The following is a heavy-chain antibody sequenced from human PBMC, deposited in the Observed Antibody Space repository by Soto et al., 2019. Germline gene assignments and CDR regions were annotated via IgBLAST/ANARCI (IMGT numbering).Heavy chain of an antibody. Sequence: QVQLQEAGPGFVRPSETLSLRCSVSGDSSRNGYRYLGWIRQPPGKWLEWIGTIYYIGPTYYNPSITSRLTMSVDTSKNQFSLRVTSVTAADTAFYYCVSNTTPSPGFVCWGQGTLVTVSS. CDR3: VSNTTPSPGFVC. CDR2: IYYIGPT. V-gene: IGHV4-39*01. J-gene: IGHJ5*01. CDR1: GDSSRNGYRY. D-gene: IGHD2-2*01.